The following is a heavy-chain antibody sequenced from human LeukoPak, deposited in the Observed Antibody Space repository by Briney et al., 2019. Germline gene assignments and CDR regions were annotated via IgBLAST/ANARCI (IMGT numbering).Heavy chain of an antibody. J-gene: IGHJ3*02. V-gene: IGHV4-34*01. Sequence: SSETLSLTCAVYGGSFSGYYWSWIRQPPGKGLEWIGEINHGGSTNYNPSLKSRVTISVDTSKNQFSLKLSSVTAADTAVYYCARRIVVVPAAIDAFDIWGQGTMVTVSS. D-gene: IGHD2-2*01. CDR2: INHGGST. CDR1: GGSFSGYY. CDR3: ARRIVVVPAAIDAFDI.